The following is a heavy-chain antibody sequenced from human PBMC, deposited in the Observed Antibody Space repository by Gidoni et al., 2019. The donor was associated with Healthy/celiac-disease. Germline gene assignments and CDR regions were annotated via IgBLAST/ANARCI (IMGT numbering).Heavy chain of an antibody. V-gene: IGHV1-3*01. CDR3: ARDLFPVVGATTDNWFDP. CDR1: GYTFTSYA. CDR2: INAGNGNT. Sequence: QVQLVQSGAEVKKPGSSVKVSCKASGYTFTSYAMHWVRQAPGQRLEWMGWINAGNGNTKYSQKFQGRVTITRDTSASTAYMELSSLRSEDTAVYYCARDLFPVVGATTDNWFDPWGQGTLVTVSS. D-gene: IGHD1-26*01. J-gene: IGHJ5*02.